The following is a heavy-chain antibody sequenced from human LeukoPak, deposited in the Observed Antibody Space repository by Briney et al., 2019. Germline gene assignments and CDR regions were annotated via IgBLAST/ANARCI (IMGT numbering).Heavy chain of an antibody. CDR3: ARAHHSSSWYSTYYYYYGMDV. J-gene: IGHJ6*02. CDR2: IYHSGST. D-gene: IGHD6-13*01. CDR1: GGSISSGGYS. Sequence: PSETLSLTCAVSGGSISSGGYSWSWIRQPPGKGLEWIGYIYHSGSTYYNPSLKSRVTISVDRSKNQSSLKLSSVTAADTAVYYCARAHHSSSWYSTYYYYYGMDVWGQGTTVTVSS. V-gene: IGHV4-30-2*01.